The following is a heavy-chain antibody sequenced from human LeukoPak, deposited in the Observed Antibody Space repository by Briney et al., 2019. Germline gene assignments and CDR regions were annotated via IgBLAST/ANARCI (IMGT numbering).Heavy chain of an antibody. CDR2: INHSGST. CDR3: ARHRYDYVWGSYRRGGYFDY. J-gene: IGHJ4*02. D-gene: IGHD3-16*02. V-gene: IGHV4-34*01. Sequence: KPSETLSLTCAVYGGSFSGYYWSWIRQPPGKGLEWIGEINHSGSTNYNPSLKSRVTISVDTSKNQFSLKLSSVTAADTAVYYCARHRYDYVWGSYRRGGYFDYWGQGTLVTVSS. CDR1: GGSFSGYY.